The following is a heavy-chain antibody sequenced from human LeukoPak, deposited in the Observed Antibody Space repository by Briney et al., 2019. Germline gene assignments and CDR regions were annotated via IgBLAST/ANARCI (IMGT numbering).Heavy chain of an antibody. Sequence: SETLSLTCAVYGGSFSGYYWSWIRQPPGKGLEWIGEINHSGSTNYNPSLKSRVTISVDTSKNQFSLKLSSVTAADTAVYYCARDPAKYYYDSSGGAFDIWGQGTMVTVSS. CDR1: GGSFSGYY. CDR3: ARDPAKYYYDSSGGAFDI. D-gene: IGHD3-22*01. V-gene: IGHV4-34*01. J-gene: IGHJ3*02. CDR2: INHSGST.